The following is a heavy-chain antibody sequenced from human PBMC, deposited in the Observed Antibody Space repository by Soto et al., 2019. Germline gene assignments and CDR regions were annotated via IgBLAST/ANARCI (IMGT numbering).Heavy chain of an antibody. D-gene: IGHD3-22*01. CDR3: ARHRGYDSSGYYPWFDP. CDR2: IDPSDSYT. Sequence: GESRKISCKGSGYSFTSYWISWVRQMPGKGLEWMGRIDPSDSYTNYSPSFQGHVTISADKSISTAYLQWSSLKASDTAMYYCARHRGYDSSGYYPWFDPWGQGTLVTVSS. CDR1: GYSFTSYW. V-gene: IGHV5-10-1*01. J-gene: IGHJ5*02.